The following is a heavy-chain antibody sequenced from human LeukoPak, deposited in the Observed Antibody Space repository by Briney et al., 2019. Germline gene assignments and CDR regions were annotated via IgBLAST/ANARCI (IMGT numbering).Heavy chain of an antibody. Sequence: PSETLSLTCAVYGGSFSGYYWSWIRQPPGKGLEWIGEINHSGSTNYNPSLKSRVTISVDTSKNQFSLKLSSVTAADTAVYYCARVIAAAPYYYYYMDVWGKGTTVTISS. CDR2: INHSGST. CDR1: GGSFSGYY. CDR3: ARVIAAAPYYYYYMDV. D-gene: IGHD6-13*01. J-gene: IGHJ6*03. V-gene: IGHV4-34*01.